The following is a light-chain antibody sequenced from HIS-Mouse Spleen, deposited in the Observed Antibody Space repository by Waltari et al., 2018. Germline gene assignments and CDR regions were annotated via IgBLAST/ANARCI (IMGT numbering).Light chain of an antibody. J-gene: IGLJ1*01. CDR2: DVS. V-gene: IGLV2-11*01. CDR1: SSDVGGYNY. CDR3: CSYAGSYTGV. Sequence: QSALTQPRSVSGSPGPSVTISCTGTSSDVGGYNYVSWYQQHPGKAPKLMIYDVSTRPSGVPARCAGSKSCNTASLTISGLQAEDEADYYCCSYAGSYTGVFGTGTKVTVL.